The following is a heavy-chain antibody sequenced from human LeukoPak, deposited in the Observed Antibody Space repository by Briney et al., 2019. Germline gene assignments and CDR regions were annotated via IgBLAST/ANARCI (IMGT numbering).Heavy chain of an antibody. Sequence: SETLSLTCAVYGGSFSGYYWSWIRQPPGKGLEWIGEINHSGSTNYNPSLKSRVTISVDTSKNQFSLKLSSVTAADTAVYYCARDERKYYYDSSGYFPFDIWGQGTMVTVSS. V-gene: IGHV4-34*01. D-gene: IGHD3-22*01. CDR1: GGSFSGYY. CDR3: ARDERKYYYDSSGYFPFDI. CDR2: INHSGST. J-gene: IGHJ3*02.